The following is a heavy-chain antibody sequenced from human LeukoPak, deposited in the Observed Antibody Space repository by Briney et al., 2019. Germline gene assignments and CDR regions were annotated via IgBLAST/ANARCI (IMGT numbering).Heavy chain of an antibody. CDR2: IWYDGSNK. CDR3: ATENSGSYYGCFDS. CDR1: GFTFSGYG. V-gene: IGHV3-33*08. J-gene: IGHJ4*03. Sequence: RGSLRLSCAASGFTFSGYGMHWVRHPPPTGPDRVAVIWYDGSNKYYADSVQGRFTISRDNSKNTLYLQMNSLRADDTAVYYCATENSGSYYGCFDSWGQGTLVTVSS. D-gene: IGHD1-26*01.